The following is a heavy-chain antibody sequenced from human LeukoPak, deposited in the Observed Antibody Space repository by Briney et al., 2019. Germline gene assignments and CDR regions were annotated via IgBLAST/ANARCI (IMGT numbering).Heavy chain of an antibody. D-gene: IGHD3-22*01. Sequence: GGSLRLSCAASGFTFSSYEMNWVRQAPGKGLEWVSYISSSGSTIYYADSVKGRFTISRDNAKNSLYLQMNSLRAEDTAVYYCARGSDSSGYYGGYWGQGTLVTVSS. J-gene: IGHJ4*02. CDR2: ISSSGSTI. CDR1: GFTFSSYE. V-gene: IGHV3-48*03. CDR3: ARGSDSSGYYGGY.